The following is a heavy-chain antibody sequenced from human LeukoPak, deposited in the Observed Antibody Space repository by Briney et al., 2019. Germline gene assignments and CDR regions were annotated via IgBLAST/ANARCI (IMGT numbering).Heavy chain of an antibody. CDR1: GFTFSSYS. Sequence: PGGSLRLSCAASGFTFSSYSVNWVRQAPGKGLEWASFISSSSGYIYYADSVKGRFTISRDNAKNSLYLQMNSLRAEDTAVYYCARDLSQDGSGSYYPYFDYWGQGTLVTVSS. V-gene: IGHV3-21*01. J-gene: IGHJ4*02. CDR3: ARDLSQDGSGSYYPYFDY. CDR2: ISSSSGYI. D-gene: IGHD3-10*01.